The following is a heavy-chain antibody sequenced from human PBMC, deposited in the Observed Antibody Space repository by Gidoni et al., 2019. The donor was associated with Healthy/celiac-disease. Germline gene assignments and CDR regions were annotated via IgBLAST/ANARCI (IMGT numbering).Heavy chain of an antibody. D-gene: IGHD6-19*01. CDR2: ISGSGGTT. V-gene: IGHV3-23*01. J-gene: IGHJ4*02. CDR3: AKLGYSSGWFTPHDS. CDR1: GFPFSNFA. Sequence: QLLASGGGLVQPGGSLRLSCAASGFPFSNFAMSWVRQAPGKGLEWVSVISGSGGTTYYADSVKGRFTISRDNSKNTLYLQMKSLRVEDTAVYYCAKLGYSSGWFTPHDSWGQGTLVTVSS.